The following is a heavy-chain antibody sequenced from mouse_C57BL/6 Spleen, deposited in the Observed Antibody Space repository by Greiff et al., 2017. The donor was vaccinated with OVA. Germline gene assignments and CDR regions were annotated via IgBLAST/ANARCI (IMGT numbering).Heavy chain of an antibody. J-gene: IGHJ4*01. V-gene: IGHV5-17*01. CDR2: ISSGSSTI. CDR3: ASVYYGNYAAMDY. CDR1: GFNFSDYG. Sequence: EVQGVESGGGLVKPGGSLKLSCAASGFNFSDYGMHWVRQAPEKGLEWVAYISSGSSTIYYADTVKGRFTISRDNAKNTLFLQMTSLRSEDTAMYYCASVYYGNYAAMDYWGQGTSVTVSS. D-gene: IGHD2-1*01.